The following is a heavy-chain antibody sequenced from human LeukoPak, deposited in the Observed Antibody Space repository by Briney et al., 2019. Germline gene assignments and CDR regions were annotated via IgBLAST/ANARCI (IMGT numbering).Heavy chain of an antibody. CDR2: ISGSGGNT. V-gene: IGHV3-23*01. D-gene: IGHD3-9*01. Sequence: GGSLRLSCAASGLTFSTYAMTWVRQAPGKGLEWVSCISGSGGNTLYADSVKGRFTISRDNSKNTLYLQMNSLRAEDTAVYYCARPEVRYFDWLLYFDQWGQGTLVTVSS. CDR3: ARPEVRYFDWLLYFDQ. J-gene: IGHJ4*02. CDR1: GLTFSTYA.